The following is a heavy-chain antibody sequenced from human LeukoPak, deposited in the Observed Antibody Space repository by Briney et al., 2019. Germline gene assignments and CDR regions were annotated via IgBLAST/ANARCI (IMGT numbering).Heavy chain of an antibody. CDR3: ARAPTSVSNPYYFDS. D-gene: IGHD4-11*01. CDR1: GYSFSNYW. CDR2: IYPGDYDT. V-gene: IGHV5-51*03. J-gene: IGHJ4*02. Sequence: GQSLKISCKGSGYSFSNYWIAWVRQMPGKGLEYTGIIYPGDYDTRYSPSFRGQVTISVDKSIATAYLQWASLKASDTASYYCARAPTSVSNPYYFDSWGQGTLVTVSS.